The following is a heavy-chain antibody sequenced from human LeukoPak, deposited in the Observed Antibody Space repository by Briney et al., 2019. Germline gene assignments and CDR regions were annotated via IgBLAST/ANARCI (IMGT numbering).Heavy chain of an antibody. V-gene: IGHV3-66*01. Sequence: GGSLRLSCAASGFYFANYAMSWVRQAPGKGLEWVSVIYSGGSTYYADSVKGRFTIPRDNSKNTLYLQMNSLRAEDTAVYYCARTFDNGDYYRYWGQGTLVTVSS. CDR2: IYSGGST. CDR1: GFYFANYA. CDR3: ARTFDNGDYYRY. J-gene: IGHJ4*02. D-gene: IGHD4-17*01.